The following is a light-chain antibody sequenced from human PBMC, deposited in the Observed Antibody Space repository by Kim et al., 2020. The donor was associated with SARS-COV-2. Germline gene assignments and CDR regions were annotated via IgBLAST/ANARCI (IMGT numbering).Light chain of an antibody. CDR2: GKN. CDR1: RLRSYY. V-gene: IGLV3-19*01. Sequence: GQTVRITWQGDRLRSYYASWDQQKPGQAPVIVIYGKNNRPSGIPDRFSGSSSGNTASLTITGAQAEDEADYYCNSRDSSGNHLKVFGGGTQLTVL. J-gene: IGLJ3*02. CDR3: NSRDSSGNHLKV.